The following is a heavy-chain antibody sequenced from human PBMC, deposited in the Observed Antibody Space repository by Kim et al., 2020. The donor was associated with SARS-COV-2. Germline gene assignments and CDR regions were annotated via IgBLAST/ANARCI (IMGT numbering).Heavy chain of an antibody. CDR3: AGQIAAAGRHY. CDR2: I. Sequence: IYYADDVKGRIAIARDNAKNSLYLQMNSLRAEETAVYCCAGQIAAAGRHYWGQETLVTVSS. J-gene: IGHJ4*02. D-gene: IGHD6-13*01. V-gene: IGHV3-11*04.